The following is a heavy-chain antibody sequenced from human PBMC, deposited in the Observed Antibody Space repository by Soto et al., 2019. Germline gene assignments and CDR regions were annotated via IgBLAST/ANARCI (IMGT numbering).Heavy chain of an antibody. CDR2: ISYDGSNK. CDR1: GFTFSNYG. J-gene: IGHJ4*02. D-gene: IGHD6-19*01. CDR3: AKDHSGFRPGQYFDY. V-gene: IGHV3-30*18. Sequence: GGSLRLSCAASGFTFSNYGMHWVRQAPGKGLEWVAVISYDGSNKYYTDSVKGRFTISRDNSKNTLYLQMNSLRAEDTAMYYCAKDHSGFRPGQYFDYWGQGTLVTVSS.